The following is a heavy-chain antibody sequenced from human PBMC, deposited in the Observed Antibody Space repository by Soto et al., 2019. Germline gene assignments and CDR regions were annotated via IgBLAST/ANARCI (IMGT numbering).Heavy chain of an antibody. CDR1: GFTFSSDS. D-gene: IGHD2-15*01. CDR2: ISSSSSYI. V-gene: IGHV3-21*01. Sequence: PVGSLRLSCAASGFTFSSDSMNWVRQAPGKGLEWVSSISSSSSYIYYADSVKGRFTISRDNAKNSLYLQMNSLRAEDTAVYYCARDQDIVVVVAAPAYYYYGMDVWGQGTTVTVSS. CDR3: ARDQDIVVVVAAPAYYYYGMDV. J-gene: IGHJ6*02.